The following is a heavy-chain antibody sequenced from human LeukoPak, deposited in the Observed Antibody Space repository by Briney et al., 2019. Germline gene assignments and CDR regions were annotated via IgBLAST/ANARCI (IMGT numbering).Heavy chain of an antibody. V-gene: IGHV1-2*02. CDR3: ARGRDYYDNSAVDS. CDR1: GYSFVANY. Sequence: ASVKVSCKTSGYSFVANYIHWVRQAPGQGLEWVGCVNPNSGATNYAQKFQGRVTMTRDTSITTVYMDLSGLTSDDTAVYFCARGRDYYDNSAVDSWGQETLITVSS. CDR2: VNPNSGAT. D-gene: IGHD3-22*01. J-gene: IGHJ4*02.